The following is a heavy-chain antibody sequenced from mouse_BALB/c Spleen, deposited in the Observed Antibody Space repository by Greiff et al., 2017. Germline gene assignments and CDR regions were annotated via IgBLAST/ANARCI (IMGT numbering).Heavy chain of an antibody. V-gene: IGHV14-3*02. CDR2: IDPANGNT. D-gene: IGHD4-1*01. CDR1: GFNIKDTY. CDR3: ARRWDEGAMDY. J-gene: IGHJ4*01. Sequence: EVHLQQSGAELVKPGASVKLSCTASGFNIKDTYMHWVKQRPEQGLEWIGRIDPANGNTKYDPKFQGKATITADTSSNTAYLQLSSLTSEDTAVYYCARRWDEGAMDYWGQGTSVTVSS.